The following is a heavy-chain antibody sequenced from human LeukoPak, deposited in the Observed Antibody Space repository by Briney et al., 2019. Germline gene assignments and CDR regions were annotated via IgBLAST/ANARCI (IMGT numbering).Heavy chain of an antibody. CDR1: GYSFTRYG. CDR3: VSDAITGRLTGDY. V-gene: IGHV1-18*01. J-gene: IGHJ4*02. CDR2: ISVYNGDT. Sequence: ASVKVSCKASGYSFTRYGMSWVRQAPGQWLEWMGWISVYNGDTKYAQTFQGRVTMTTDTSASTAYMELRSLRSEDTAVYYCVSDAITGRLTGDYWGQGTLVNVSS. D-gene: IGHD6-6*01.